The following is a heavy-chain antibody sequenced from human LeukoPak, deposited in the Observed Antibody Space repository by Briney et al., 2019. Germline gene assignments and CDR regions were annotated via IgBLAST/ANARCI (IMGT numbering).Heavy chain of an antibody. J-gene: IGHJ4*01. CDR3: ARDGTAPGLYFDL. CDR1: GFTFSDYW. Sequence: GGSLSLSCAVSGFTFSDYWMNWVRQAPGTGLEWVASIRQDGGEKSYVDSVKGRFTISRDNTKNSQYLQMSSLRAEDTAVYYCARDGTAPGLYFDLWGQGTLVTVSS. CDR2: IRQDGGEK. D-gene: IGHD6-13*01. V-gene: IGHV3-7*01.